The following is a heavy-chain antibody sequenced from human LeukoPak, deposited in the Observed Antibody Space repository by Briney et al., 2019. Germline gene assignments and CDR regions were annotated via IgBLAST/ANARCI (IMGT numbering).Heavy chain of an antibody. D-gene: IGHD3-22*01. Sequence: GGSLRLSCAASGFTFSSYAMSWVRQAPGKRLVWVSAISGGGGTTYYADSVKGRFTISRDNSKNTLFLQMNSLRAEDTAVYYCAKDSGPYTSGYYGHWGQGTLVTVSS. CDR1: GFTFSSYA. CDR3: AKDSGPYTSGYYGH. CDR2: ISGGGGTT. J-gene: IGHJ4*02. V-gene: IGHV3-23*01.